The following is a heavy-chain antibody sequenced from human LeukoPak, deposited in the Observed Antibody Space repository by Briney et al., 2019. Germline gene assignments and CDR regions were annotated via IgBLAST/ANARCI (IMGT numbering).Heavy chain of an antibody. CDR1: GYTFTSYY. J-gene: IGHJ6*03. Sequence: ASVKVSCKASGYTFTSYYMHWVRQAPGQGLEWMGWINPNSGGTNYAQKFQGRVTMTRDTSISTAYMELSRLRSDDTAVYYCARVNDFWSGYVYYYYMDVWGKGTTVTVSS. V-gene: IGHV1-2*02. CDR2: INPNSGGT. D-gene: IGHD3-3*01. CDR3: ARVNDFWSGYVYYYYMDV.